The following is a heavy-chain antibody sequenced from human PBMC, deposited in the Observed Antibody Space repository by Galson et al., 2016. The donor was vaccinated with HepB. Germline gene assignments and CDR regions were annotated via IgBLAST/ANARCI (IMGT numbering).Heavy chain of an antibody. CDR2: VFHNGNT. Sequence: SETLSLTCTVSGGSISSSNWWSWVRQPPGKGLEWIGDVFHNGNTNYKSSLKSRVTISVDKSKNQFSLNLTSVTAADTAVYYCARRLDCSGGSCYIFDSWGQGTLVTVSS. CDR1: GGSISSSNW. J-gene: IGHJ4*02. D-gene: IGHD2-15*01. V-gene: IGHV4-4*02. CDR3: ARRLDCSGGSCYIFDS.